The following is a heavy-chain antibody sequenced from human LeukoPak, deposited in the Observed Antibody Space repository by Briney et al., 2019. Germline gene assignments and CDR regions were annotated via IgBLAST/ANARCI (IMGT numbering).Heavy chain of an antibody. J-gene: IGHJ3*02. D-gene: IGHD5-12*01. Sequence: GGSLRLSCAASGFTFSNAWMSWVRQAPGKGLEWVGRIKSKTDGGTTDYAAPVKGRFTISRDDPKNTLYLQMNSLKTEDTAVYYCTTDDIEAVPDPDAFDIWGQGTMVTVSS. CDR3: TTDDIEAVPDPDAFDI. V-gene: IGHV3-15*01. CDR2: IKSKTDGGTT. CDR1: GFTFSNAW.